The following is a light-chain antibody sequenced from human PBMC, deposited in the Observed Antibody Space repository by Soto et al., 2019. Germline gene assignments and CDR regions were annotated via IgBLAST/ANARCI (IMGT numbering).Light chain of an antibody. V-gene: IGKV3-20*01. CDR1: QSVISSY. CDR3: QQYGRSPGLFT. CDR2: DAS. Sequence: EIVLTQSPGTLSLSPGERATLSCRASQSVISSYLAWYQQKPGQAPRLLIYDASSRATGIPDRFSGSGSGTDFTLTISRLEPEDFAVYYCQQYGRSPGLFTFGQGTKVEIK. J-gene: IGKJ1*01.